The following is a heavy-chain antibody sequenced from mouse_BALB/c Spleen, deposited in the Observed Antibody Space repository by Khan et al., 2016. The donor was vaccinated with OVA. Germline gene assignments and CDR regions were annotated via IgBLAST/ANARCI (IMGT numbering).Heavy chain of an antibody. CDR1: GYSITSDYA. CDR2: IKYSGST. CDR3: ARSGTITTVVATDFDY. Sequence: EVQLQESGPGLVKPSQSLSLTCTVTGYSITSDYAWNWIRQFPGNKLEWMGYIKYSGSTSYNPSLKSRISITRNTSKNRFFLQLSSVTTEDTATYYRARSGTITTVVATDFDYWGQGTTLTVSS. D-gene: IGHD1-1*01. J-gene: IGHJ2*01. V-gene: IGHV3-2*02.